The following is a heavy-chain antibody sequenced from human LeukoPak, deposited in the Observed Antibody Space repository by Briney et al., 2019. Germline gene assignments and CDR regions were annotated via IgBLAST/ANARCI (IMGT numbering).Heavy chain of an antibody. CDR1: GFTFSGYG. CDR3: APEISGDPGDFDY. J-gene: IGHJ4*02. CDR2: ISGSGGST. Sequence: GGTLRLSCAASGFTFSGYGMSWVGQAPGKRLEWVSAISGSGGSTYYADSVKGRFTISRDKSKNTLYLQMNSLRAEDTAVYYCAPEISGDPGDFDYWGQGTLVTVSS. D-gene: IGHD7-27*01. V-gene: IGHV3-23*01.